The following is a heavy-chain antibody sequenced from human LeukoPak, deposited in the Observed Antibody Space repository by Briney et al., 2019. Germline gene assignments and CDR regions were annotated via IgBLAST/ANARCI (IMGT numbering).Heavy chain of an antibody. J-gene: IGHJ4*02. Sequence: GGSLRLSCAASGFTFSSYAMSWVRQAPGKGLEWVSAISGSGGGTYYADSVKGRFTISGDNSKNTLYLQMNSLRAEDTAVYYCAKALSGNLDDFDYWGQGTLVTVSS. CDR1: GFTFSSYA. CDR2: ISGSGGGT. D-gene: IGHD1-26*01. CDR3: AKALSGNLDDFDY. V-gene: IGHV3-23*01.